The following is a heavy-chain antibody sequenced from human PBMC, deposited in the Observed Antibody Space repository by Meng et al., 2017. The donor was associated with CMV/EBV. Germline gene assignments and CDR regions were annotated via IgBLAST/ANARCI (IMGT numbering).Heavy chain of an antibody. CDR2: IIPIFGTA. J-gene: IGHJ2*01. V-gene: IGHV1-69*12. D-gene: IGHD4-17*01. CDR3: AREVDDYGDGWYFDL. Sequence: QVLFRQAGAERKKRGSAGTVSCKASGGTFSSYAISWVRQAPGQGLEWMGGIIPIFGTANFAQKFQGRVTITADESTSTAYMELSSLRSEDTAVYYCAREVDDYGDGWYFDLWGRGTLVTVSS. CDR1: GGTFSSYA.